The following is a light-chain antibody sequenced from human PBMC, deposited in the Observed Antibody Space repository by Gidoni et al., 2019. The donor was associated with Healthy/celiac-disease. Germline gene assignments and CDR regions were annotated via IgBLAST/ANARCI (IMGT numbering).Light chain of an antibody. V-gene: IGKV1-39*01. Sequence: DIPMTQSPSSLSASVGDRVTITCRASQSIRSYLNWYQQKPGKDPKLLIYAASSLQSGVPSRFSGSGSGTDFTLTSSRLQPEDFATYYCQQSYSTLTWTFGQGTKVEIK. CDR1: QSIRSY. CDR2: AAS. J-gene: IGKJ1*01. CDR3: QQSYSTLTWT.